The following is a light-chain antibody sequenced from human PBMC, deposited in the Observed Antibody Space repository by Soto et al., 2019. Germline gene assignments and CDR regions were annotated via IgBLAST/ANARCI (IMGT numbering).Light chain of an antibody. CDR3: QHPPTS. V-gene: IGKV3-11*01. CDR2: DAS. CDR1: QSVSTD. Sequence: ALAQSPVALCLSPGERATLSCRASQSVSTDLAWYQQKPGQAPRLLIYDASNRATGIPVRFAGSGSGTDFALTISSLEPEDFVLYYCQHPPTSFGGGTKVDI. J-gene: IGKJ4*01.